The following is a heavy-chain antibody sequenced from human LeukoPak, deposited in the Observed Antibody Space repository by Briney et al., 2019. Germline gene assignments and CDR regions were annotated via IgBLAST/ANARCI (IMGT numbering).Heavy chain of an antibody. Sequence: VASVKVSCKASGYTFTSYGISWVRQAPGQGLEWMGWISAYNGNTNYAQKLQGRVTMTTDTSTSTAYMELRSLRSDDTAVYYCARGQYYYDSSGYKQRSGAEYFQHWGQGTLVTVSS. CDR1: GYTFTSYG. D-gene: IGHD3-22*01. CDR3: ARGQYYYDSSGYKQRSGAEYFQH. V-gene: IGHV1-18*01. J-gene: IGHJ1*01. CDR2: ISAYNGNT.